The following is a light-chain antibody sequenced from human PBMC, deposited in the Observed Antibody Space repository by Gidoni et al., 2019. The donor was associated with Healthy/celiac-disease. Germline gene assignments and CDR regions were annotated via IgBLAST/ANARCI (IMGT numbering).Light chain of an antibody. CDR1: QSVSSN. CDR3: QQYNNWPPHT. J-gene: IGKJ3*01. Sequence: EIVMTQSPATLSVSPGERATLSCRASQSVSSNLAWYQQKTGQAPRLLIYGASTRATGIPARFSGSGSGTEFTLTISSLQSEDFAVYYCQQYNNWPPHTFGPWDQSGYQT. CDR2: GAS. V-gene: IGKV3-15*01.